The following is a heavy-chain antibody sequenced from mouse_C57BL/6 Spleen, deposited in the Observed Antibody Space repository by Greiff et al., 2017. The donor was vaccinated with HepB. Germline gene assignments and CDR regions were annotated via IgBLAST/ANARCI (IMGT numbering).Heavy chain of an antibody. CDR2: IYPGGGYT. D-gene: IGHD2-5*01. V-gene: IGHV1-63*01. J-gene: IGHJ2*01. CDR1: GYTFTNYW. Sequence: QVQLQQSGAELVRPGTSVKMSCKASGYTFTNYWIGWAKQRPGHGLEWIGDIYPGGGYTNYNEKFKGKATLTADKSSSTAYMQFSSLTSEDSAIYYCARRFSNYLYYFDYWCQGTTLTVSS. CDR3: ARRFSNYLYYFDY.